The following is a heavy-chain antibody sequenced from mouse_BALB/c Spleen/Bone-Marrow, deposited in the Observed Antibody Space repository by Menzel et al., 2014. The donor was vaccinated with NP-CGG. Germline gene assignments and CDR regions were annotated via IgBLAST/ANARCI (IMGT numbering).Heavy chain of an antibody. J-gene: IGHJ3*01. CDR1: GYSFTGYT. CDR2: INPYNGGT. Sequence: EVQLQQSGPELVKPGASMKISCKASGYSFTGYTMNWVKRSHGKNLEWIGLINPYNGGTSYNQKFKGKATLTVDKSSSTAYMALLSLTSEDSAVYYCARENYGSSYGFAYWGQGTLVTVSA. D-gene: IGHD1-1*01. V-gene: IGHV1-18*01. CDR3: ARENYGSSYGFAY.